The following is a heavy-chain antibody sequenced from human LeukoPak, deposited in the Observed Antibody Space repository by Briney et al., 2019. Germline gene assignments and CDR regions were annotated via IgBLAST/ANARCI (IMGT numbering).Heavy chain of an antibody. CDR1: GGSISSSNW. V-gene: IGHV4-4*02. CDR2: IYHSGST. J-gene: IGHJ6*02. Sequence: PSETLSLTCAVSGGSISSSNWWSWVRQPPGKGLEWIGEIYHSGSTNYNPSLKSRVTISVDKPKNQFSLKLSSVTAADTAVYYCARNPSIGYCSSTSCYSYGMDVWGQGTTVTVSS. CDR3: ARNPSIGYCSSTSCYSYGMDV. D-gene: IGHD2-2*01.